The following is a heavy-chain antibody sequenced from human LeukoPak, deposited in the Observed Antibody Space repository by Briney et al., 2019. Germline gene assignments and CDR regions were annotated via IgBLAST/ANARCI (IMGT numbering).Heavy chain of an antibody. Sequence: GSLRLSCTASGFTFGDYVMSWVRQPPGKGLEWIGEINHSGSTNYNPSLKSRVTISVDTSKNQFSLKLSSMTAADTAVYYCARGTMRWLRPYYFGYWGQGTLVTVSS. CDR3: ARGTMRWLRPYYFGY. D-gene: IGHD5-12*01. CDR1: GFTFGDYV. CDR2: INHSGST. J-gene: IGHJ4*02. V-gene: IGHV4-34*01.